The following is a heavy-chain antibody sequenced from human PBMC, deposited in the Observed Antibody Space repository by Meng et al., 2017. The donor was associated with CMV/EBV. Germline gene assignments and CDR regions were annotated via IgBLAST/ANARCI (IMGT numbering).Heavy chain of an antibody. Sequence: TFNNYAIHWGRQAPGRGLEWVAVVAYDGGITYNTDSVKGRFTISRDNSKNTMYLQMNSLRPEDTAVYYCAREGEITIIGYPTFTFDYWGLGTLVTVSS. CDR2: VAYDGGIT. CDR3: AREGEITIIGYPTFTFDY. J-gene: IGHJ4*02. CDR1: TFNNYA. D-gene: IGHD3-22*01. V-gene: IGHV3-30-3*01.